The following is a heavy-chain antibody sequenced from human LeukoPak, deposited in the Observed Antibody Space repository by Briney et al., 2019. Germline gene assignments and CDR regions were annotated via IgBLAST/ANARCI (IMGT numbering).Heavy chain of an antibody. V-gene: IGHV1-69*06. Sequence: VASVKVSCKASGGTFSSYAISWVRQAPGQGLEWMGGIIPIFGTANYAQKFQGRVTITADKSTSTAYMELSSLRSEDTAVYYCARARFDYVWGSYRFYYFDYWGQGTLVTVSS. J-gene: IGHJ4*02. D-gene: IGHD3-16*02. CDR3: ARARFDYVWGSYRFYYFDY. CDR2: IIPIFGTA. CDR1: GGTFSSYA.